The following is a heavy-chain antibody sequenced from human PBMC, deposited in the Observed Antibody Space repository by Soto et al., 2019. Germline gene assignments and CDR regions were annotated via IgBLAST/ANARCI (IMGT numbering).Heavy chain of an antibody. J-gene: IGHJ4*02. CDR1: GYTFTSYG. CDR3: ARDLKSRKRSGGSCCNGY. V-gene: IGHV1-18*01. D-gene: IGHD2-15*01. CDR2: ISAYNGNT. Sequence: QVQLVQSGAEVKKPGASVKVSCKASGYTFTSYGISWVRQAPGQGLEWMGWISAYNGNTNYAQKLQGRVTMTTDTSTSTDYMELRSLRSDDTAVYYCARDLKSRKRSGGSCCNGYWGQGTLVTVSS.